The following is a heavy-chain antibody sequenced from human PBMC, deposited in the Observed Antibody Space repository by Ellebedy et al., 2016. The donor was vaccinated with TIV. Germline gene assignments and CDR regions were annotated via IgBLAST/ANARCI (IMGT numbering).Heavy chain of an antibody. D-gene: IGHD3-3*01. V-gene: IGHV3-33*01. CDR2: KWYDGSTE. Sequence: PGGSLRLSCAASGFTFSDYGLHWVRQAPGKGLEWVAFKWYDGSTEYYSDSVKGRFTISRDNSGNTLYLQMNSLTAEDTAVYYCARDLRWDWSGQRIDYWGRGSLVTVSA. J-gene: IGHJ4*02. CDR1: GFTFSDYG. CDR3: ARDLRWDWSGQRIDY.